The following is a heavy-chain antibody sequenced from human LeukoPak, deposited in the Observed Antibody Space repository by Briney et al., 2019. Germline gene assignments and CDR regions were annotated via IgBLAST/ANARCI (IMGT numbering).Heavy chain of an antibody. CDR3: ARVWGSNLRGAFDI. D-gene: IGHD7-27*01. CDR2: IYYSGST. V-gene: IGHV4-59*01. J-gene: IGHJ3*02. Sequence: SETLSLTCTVSGGSISSYYWSWIRQPPGKGLEWIGYIYYSGSTNYNPSLKSRVTISVDTSKNQFSLKLSSVTAADTAVYYCARVWGSNLRGAFDIWGQGTMVTVSS. CDR1: GGSISSYY.